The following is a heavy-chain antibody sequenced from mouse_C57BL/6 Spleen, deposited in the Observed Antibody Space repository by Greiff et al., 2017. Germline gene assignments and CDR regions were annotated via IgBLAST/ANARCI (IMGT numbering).Heavy chain of an antibody. Sequence: VQLQQSGPELVKPGASVKLSCKASGYTFTSYDINWVKQRPGQGLEWIGWIYPRDGSTKYNEKFKGKATLTVDTSSSTAYMELHSLTSEDSAVYCCARNYGSSYEWYFDVWGTGTTVTVSS. CDR2: IYPRDGST. CDR1: GYTFTSYD. CDR3: ARNYGSSYEWYFDV. V-gene: IGHV1-85*01. D-gene: IGHD1-1*01. J-gene: IGHJ1*03.